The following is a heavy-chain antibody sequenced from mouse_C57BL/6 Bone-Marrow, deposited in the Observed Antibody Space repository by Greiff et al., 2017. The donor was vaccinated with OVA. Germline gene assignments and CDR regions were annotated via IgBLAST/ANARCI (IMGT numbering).Heavy chain of an antibody. Sequence: VQLQQSGAELVRPGASVKLSCTASGFNIKDDYMHWVKQRPEQGLEWIGWIDPENGDTEYASKFQGKATITADTSSNTAYLQLSSLTSEDTAVYYCTLGGYTYWGQGTTLTVSS. D-gene: IGHD2-2*01. CDR3: TLGGYTY. J-gene: IGHJ2*01. V-gene: IGHV14-4*01. CDR2: IDPENGDT. CDR1: GFNIKDDY.